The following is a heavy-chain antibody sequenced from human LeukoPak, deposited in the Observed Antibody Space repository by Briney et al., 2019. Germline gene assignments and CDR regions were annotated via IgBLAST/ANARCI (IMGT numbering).Heavy chain of an antibody. Sequence: SGPTLVEPTQTLTLTCTFSGFSLSTSGVGVGWIRQPPGKAPEWLALIYWDDDKRYSPSLKSRLTITKDTSKNQVVLTMTNIVPADTATYYCAPSGYSSSWYWFDPWGQGTLVTVSS. D-gene: IGHD6-13*01. CDR2: IYWDDDK. CDR1: GFSLSTSGVG. V-gene: IGHV2-5*02. J-gene: IGHJ5*02. CDR3: APSGYSSSWYWFDP.